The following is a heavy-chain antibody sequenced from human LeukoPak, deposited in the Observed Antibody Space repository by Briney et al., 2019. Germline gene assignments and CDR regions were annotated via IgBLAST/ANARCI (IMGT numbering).Heavy chain of an antibody. D-gene: IGHD6-13*01. CDR3: AADGYSSSWYFDY. J-gene: IGHJ4*02. V-gene: IGHV1-58*02. Sequence: SVKVSRKASGFTFASSAMQWVRQARGQRLEWIGWIVVGSGNTNYAQKFQERVTITRDMSTSTAYMELSSLRSEDTAVYYCAADGYSSSWYFDYWGQGTLVTVSS. CDR2: IVVGSGNT. CDR1: GFTFASSA.